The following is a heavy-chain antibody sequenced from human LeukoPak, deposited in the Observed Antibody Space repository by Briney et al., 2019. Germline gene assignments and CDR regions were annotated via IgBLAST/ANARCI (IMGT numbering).Heavy chain of an antibody. J-gene: IGHJ4*02. CDR2: INPNSGGT. D-gene: IGHD2-15*01. Sequence: ASVKVSCKASGYTFIGYYMHWVRQAPGQGLEWMGWINPNSGGTNYAQKFQGRVTMTRDTSISTAYMELSRLRSDDTAVYYCARVAIRYCSGGSCPGLGYWGQGTLVTVSS. CDR1: GYTFIGYY. V-gene: IGHV1-2*02. CDR3: ARVAIRYCSGGSCPGLGY.